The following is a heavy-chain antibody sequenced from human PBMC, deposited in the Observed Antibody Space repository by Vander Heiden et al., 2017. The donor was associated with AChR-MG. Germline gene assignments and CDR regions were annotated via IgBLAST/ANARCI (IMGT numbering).Heavy chain of an antibody. Sequence: QVQLEQSGAEVKKPGASVKVSREASGYTFSNYGITWVRQAPGQGLEWMGKITAYSGSTLYAEKFQGRVAMTIDTSTSTAYMELRSLRSDDTAVYYCARILEVAGGLDLWGQGTLITVSS. CDR2: ITAYSGST. J-gene: IGHJ4*01. CDR1: GYTFSNYG. CDR3: ARILEVAGGLDL. V-gene: IGHV1-18*01. D-gene: IGHD6-19*01.